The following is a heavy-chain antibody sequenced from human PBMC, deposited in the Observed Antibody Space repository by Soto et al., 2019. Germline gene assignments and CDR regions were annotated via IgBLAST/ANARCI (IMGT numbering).Heavy chain of an antibody. CDR2: ISFDSSNK. Sequence: GGSLRLSCVGSGFTFNSYGMHWVRQAPGKGLEWVAVISFDSSNKYYGDSVKGRFTISRDNSNNTLYLQMNSLGAEDTAVYYCARDPIYNSICRRGFDYYYYGMDVWGQGTTVTVSS. CDR3: ARDPIYNSICRRGFDYYYYGMDV. D-gene: IGHD3-22*01. V-gene: IGHV3-30*03. CDR1: GFTFNSYG. J-gene: IGHJ6*02.